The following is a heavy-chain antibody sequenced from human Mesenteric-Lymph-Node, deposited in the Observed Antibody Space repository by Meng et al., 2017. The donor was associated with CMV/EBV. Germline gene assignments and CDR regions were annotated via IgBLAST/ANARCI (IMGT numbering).Heavy chain of an antibody. Sequence: CTGGGGAIGRRNFYVGWIRQPPGKGLEWIGGIYYSGSTYYNPSLKSRVTISVDTSKNPFSLKLSSVTATDTAVYYCARLGSGYFDYWGQGTLVTVSS. D-gene: IGHD3-10*01. V-gene: IGHV4-39*01. CDR1: GGAIGRRNFY. CDR2: IYYSGST. J-gene: IGHJ4*02. CDR3: ARLGSGYFDY.